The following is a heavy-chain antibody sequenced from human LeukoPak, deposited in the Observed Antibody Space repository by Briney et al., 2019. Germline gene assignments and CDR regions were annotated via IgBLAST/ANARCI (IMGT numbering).Heavy chain of an antibody. V-gene: IGHV4-61*02. CDR1: GGSISSGTYY. CDR2: IYSSGST. CDR3: ASVKWAYCGGDCSNAFDI. D-gene: IGHD2-21*02. J-gene: IGHJ3*02. Sequence: RASQTLSLTCTVSGGSISSGTYYWSWIRQPAGKGLEWIGRIYSSGSTNYNPSLKSRVTISVDTSKNQFSLKLSSVTAADTAVYYCASVKWAYCGGDCSNAFDIWGQGTMVTVSS.